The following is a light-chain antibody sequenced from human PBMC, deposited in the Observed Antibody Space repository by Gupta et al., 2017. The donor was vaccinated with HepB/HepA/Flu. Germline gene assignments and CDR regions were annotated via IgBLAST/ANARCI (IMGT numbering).Light chain of an antibody. CDR1: SLTKYY. Sequence: SSELTQDPAVSVALGQSIRITCQGDSLTKYYASWYQQKPGQAPALVMFGENSRPSGIPDRFSGSRSGNTASLTITGAQAEDEAYYFCNSRDISGDHLVFGSGTRLNVL. V-gene: IGLV3-19*01. CDR3: NSRDISGDHLV. J-gene: IGLJ1*01. CDR2: GEN.